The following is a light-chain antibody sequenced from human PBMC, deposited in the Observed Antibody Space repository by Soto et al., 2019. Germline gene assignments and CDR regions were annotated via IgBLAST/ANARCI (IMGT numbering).Light chain of an antibody. J-gene: IGKJ4*01. CDR3: QQYYSTPLT. CDR2: WAS. Sequence: DIVMTQSPNSLAVSLGERATLNCKSSQSVLYPSHHQNYLAWYQQKPRQPPKLLIYWASTRESGVPDRFSGSGSGTDFTLTISSLQAEDVAVYYCQQYYSTPLTFGGGTKVEIK. CDR1: QSVLYPSHHQNY. V-gene: IGKV4-1*01.